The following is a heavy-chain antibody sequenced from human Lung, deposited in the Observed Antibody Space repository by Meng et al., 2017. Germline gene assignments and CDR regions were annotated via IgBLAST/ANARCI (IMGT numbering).Heavy chain of an antibody. CDR2: IYHSGST. Sequence: GRRQESGPGLVKPSGTLSLPCAVSGGSISSDNWWSWVRQPPGKGLEWIGEIYHSGSTNYNPSLKSRITISVDKPKNQFSLTLSSVTAADTAVYYCTKNDFYCLGYWGQGTLVTVSS. D-gene: IGHD2-21*01. V-gene: IGHV4-4*02. CDR3: TKNDFYCLGY. J-gene: IGHJ4*02. CDR1: GGSISSDNW.